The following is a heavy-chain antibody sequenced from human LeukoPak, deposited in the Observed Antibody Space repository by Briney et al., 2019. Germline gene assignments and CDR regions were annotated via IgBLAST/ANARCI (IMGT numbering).Heavy chain of an antibody. CDR3: ARDSGVVVIARYFDY. V-gene: IGHV3-30-3*01. CDR2: ISYDGSNK. D-gene: IGHD3-22*01. Sequence: GGSLRLSCAASGFTFSSYAMSWVRQAPGKGLEWVAVISYDGSNKYYADSVKGRFTISRDNSKNTLYLQMNSLRAEDTAVYYCARDSGVVVIARYFDYWGQGTLVTVSS. J-gene: IGHJ4*02. CDR1: GFTFSSYA.